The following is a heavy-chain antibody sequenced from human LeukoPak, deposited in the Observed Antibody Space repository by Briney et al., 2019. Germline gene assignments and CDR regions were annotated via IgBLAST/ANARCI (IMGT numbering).Heavy chain of an antibody. J-gene: IGHJ4*02. CDR2: IPYDGSNK. CDR1: GFTFSSYG. V-gene: IGHV3-30*18. D-gene: IGHD3-22*01. Sequence: PGGSLRLSCAASGFTFSSYGMHWVRQAPGKGLEWVAVIPYDGSNKYYADSVKVRFTISRDNSKNTLYLQMNSLRAEDTAVYYCAKDGDYYDSSGYYYHFDYWGQGTLVTVSS. CDR3: AKDGDYYDSSGYYYHFDY.